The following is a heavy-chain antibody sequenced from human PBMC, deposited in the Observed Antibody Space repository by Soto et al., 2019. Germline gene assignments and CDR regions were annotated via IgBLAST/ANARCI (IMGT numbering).Heavy chain of an antibody. CDR1: GGSSSGSY. V-gene: IGHV4-34*09. Sequence: PSETLSLTCAVYGGSSSGSYWSWIRQHPGKGLEWIGEINHSGSTYYTPSLKSRVIISADTSKNQFSLNLTSVTAADTAVYYCAREYTYGSNFFDCWGQGALVTVSS. CDR3: AREYTYGSNFFDC. J-gene: IGHJ4*02. D-gene: IGHD5-18*01. CDR2: INHSGST.